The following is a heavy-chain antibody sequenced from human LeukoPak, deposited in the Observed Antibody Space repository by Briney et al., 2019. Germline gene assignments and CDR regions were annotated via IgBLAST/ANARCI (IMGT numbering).Heavy chain of an antibody. D-gene: IGHD1-14*01. CDR3: ARDSAHTSGITGTTGL. CDR2: IYYSGST. Sequence: PETLSLTCTVSGGSISSSSYYWGWIRQPPGKGLEWIGSIYYSGSTYYNPSLKSRVTISVDTSKNQFSLKLSSVTAADTAVYYCARDSAHTSGITGTTGLWGQGTLVTVSS. V-gene: IGHV4-39*07. CDR1: GGSISSSSYY. J-gene: IGHJ4*02.